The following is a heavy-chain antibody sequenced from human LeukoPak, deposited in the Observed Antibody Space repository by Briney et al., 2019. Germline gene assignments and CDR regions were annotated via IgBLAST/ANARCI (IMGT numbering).Heavy chain of an antibody. J-gene: IGHJ3*02. CDR1: GGSISSSNW. CDR3: ARGRYSYGYYAFDI. D-gene: IGHD5-18*01. CDR2: IYHSGST. Sequence: SETLSLTCAVSGGSISSSNWWSWVHQPPGKGLEWIGEIYHSGSTNYNPSLKSRVTISVDTSKNQFSLKLSSVTAADTAVYYCARGRYSYGYYAFDIWGQGTLVTVSS. V-gene: IGHV4-4*02.